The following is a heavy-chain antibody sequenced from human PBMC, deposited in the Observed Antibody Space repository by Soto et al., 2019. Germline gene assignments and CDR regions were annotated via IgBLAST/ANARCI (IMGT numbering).Heavy chain of an antibody. J-gene: IGHJ4*02. CDR2: VFYTGFT. CDR3: ATSQKGYNWNYFDH. D-gene: IGHD1-20*01. V-gene: IGHV4-39*01. Sequence: QLQLQESGPGLVKPSETLSLTCAVSGASISGSYYYWAWLRQSPGKGPEWIGSVFYTGFTSYNPSLESRVSVSVDKSKSQFSLKLSAVTAADTAVYYCATSQKGYNWNYFDHWGQGALVTVSS. CDR1: GASISGSYYY.